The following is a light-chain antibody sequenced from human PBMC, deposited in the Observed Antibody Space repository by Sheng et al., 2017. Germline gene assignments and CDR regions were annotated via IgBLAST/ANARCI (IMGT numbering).Light chain of an antibody. V-gene: IGKV3-20*01. CDR3: QQYGGSPYT. CDR2: GAS. CDR1: QSVSANY. Sequence: NVLTQSPGTLSLSPGERATLSCRASQSVSANYLAWYQQRPGQAPRLLIYGASNRATGIPDRFSGSGSGTDFTLSISRLEPEDIAVYYCQQYGGSPYTFGQGTKLEL. J-gene: IGKJ2*01.